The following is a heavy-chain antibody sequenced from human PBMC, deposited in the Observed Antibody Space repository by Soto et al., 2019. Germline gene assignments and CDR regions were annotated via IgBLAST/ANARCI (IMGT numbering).Heavy chain of an antibody. CDR1: CASIRTYA. V-gene: IGHV4-4*07. D-gene: IGHD7-27*01. CDR3: AKDQSGADDI. J-gene: IGHJ3*02. Sequence: PSETLSLTCTFSCASIRTYACSWIRQSAGKGLEWIGHMYTNGRTNYIPSLKSRITMSVDTSKNQFSLNLKFVTAAETAVYFCAKDQSGADDIWGKGTMVT. CDR2: MYTNGRT.